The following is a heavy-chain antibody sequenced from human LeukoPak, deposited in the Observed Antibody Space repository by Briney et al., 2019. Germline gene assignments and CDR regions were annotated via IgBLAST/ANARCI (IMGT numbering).Heavy chain of an antibody. D-gene: IGHD3-22*01. CDR2: INPNSGGT. Sequence: ASVKVSCKASGYTFTGFHMHWVRQAPGQGLEWMGWINPNSGGTNYAQKFQGRVTMTRDTSISTAYMELSRLRSDDTAVYYCARECYYDSSGYQNWFDPWGQGTLVTVSS. CDR1: GYTFTGFH. V-gene: IGHV1-2*02. J-gene: IGHJ5*02. CDR3: ARECYYDSSGYQNWFDP.